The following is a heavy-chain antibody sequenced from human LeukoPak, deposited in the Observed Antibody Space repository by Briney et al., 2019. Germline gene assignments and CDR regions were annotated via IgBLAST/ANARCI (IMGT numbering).Heavy chain of an antibody. CDR1: GFIFNDYY. J-gene: IGHJ6*02. CDR3: ARSQWPLPNYFYGMDV. CDR2: ISTTANTI. Sequence: PGGSLRLSCTGSGFIFNDYYINWVRQAPGKGLEWISHISTTANTIDSVPSVRGRFSISRDNDKNSLYLQMTSLRADDTAVYYCARSQWPLPNYFYGMDVGGQGTTVTVSS. V-gene: IGHV3-11*01. D-gene: IGHD6-19*01.